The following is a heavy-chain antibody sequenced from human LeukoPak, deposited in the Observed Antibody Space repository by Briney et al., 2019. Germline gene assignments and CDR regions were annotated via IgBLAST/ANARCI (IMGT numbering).Heavy chain of an antibody. J-gene: IGHJ6*02. CDR3: ANLVSSGWPYGMDV. CDR2: ISSSSSTI. D-gene: IGHD3-10*01. V-gene: IGHV3-48*04. Sequence: GGSLRLSCAASGFTFSSYSMNWVRQAPGKGLEWVSYISSSSSTIYYADSVKGRFTISRDNAKNSLYLQMNSLRAEDTAVYHCANLVSSGWPYGMDVWGQGTTVTVSS. CDR1: GFTFSSYS.